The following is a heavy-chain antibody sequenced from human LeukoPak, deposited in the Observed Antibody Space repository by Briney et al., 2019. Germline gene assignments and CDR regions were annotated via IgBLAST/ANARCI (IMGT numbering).Heavy chain of an antibody. CDR2: IIPIFGTA. CDR1: GGTFSGYA. J-gene: IGHJ5*02. Sequence: SVKVSCKASGGTFSGYAISWVRQAPGQGLEWMGRIIPIFGTANYAQKFQGRVTITTDESTSTAYMELSSLRSEDTAVYYCATSGGHCSSTSCSTFDPWGQGTLVTVSS. V-gene: IGHV1-69*05. D-gene: IGHD2-2*01. CDR3: ATSGGHCSSTSCSTFDP.